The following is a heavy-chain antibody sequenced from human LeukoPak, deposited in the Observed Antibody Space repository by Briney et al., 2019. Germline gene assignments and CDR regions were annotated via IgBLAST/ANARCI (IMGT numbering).Heavy chain of an antibody. Sequence: SEALPLTCTVSGDSISSGDYYWSWIRQPAGKGLEWIGRISSSGSTNYNPSLKSRVTISVDTSKNQFSLKLSSVTAADTAVYYCARGVGQWLVHGFDYWGQGTLVTVSS. CDR2: ISSSGST. CDR3: ARGVGQWLVHGFDY. V-gene: IGHV4-61*02. J-gene: IGHJ4*02. D-gene: IGHD6-19*01. CDR1: GDSISSGDYY.